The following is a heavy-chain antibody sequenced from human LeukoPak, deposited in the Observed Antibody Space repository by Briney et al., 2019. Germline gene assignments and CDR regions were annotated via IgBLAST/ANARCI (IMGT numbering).Heavy chain of an antibody. Sequence: GGSLRLSCEASGFTFRGYAMSWDRQDPGKGREWVSAITNSAVSTYYADSVRGRFTISRDNSKNTLYLQMNNLRAEDTAVYYCAKGTTQLTHYFDYWGQGILVTVSS. CDR3: AKGTTQLTHYFDY. D-gene: IGHD1-1*01. CDR2: ITNSAVST. CDR1: GFTFRGYA. J-gene: IGHJ4*02. V-gene: IGHV3-23*01.